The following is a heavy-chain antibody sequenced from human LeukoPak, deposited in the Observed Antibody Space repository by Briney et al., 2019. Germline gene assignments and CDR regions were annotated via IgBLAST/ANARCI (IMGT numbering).Heavy chain of an antibody. CDR2: IYYSGST. Sequence: SETLSLTCTVSGGSISSYYWSWIRQPPGEGLEWIGYIYYSGSTNYNPSLKSRVTISVDTSKNQFSLKLSSVTAADTAVYYCAGGGDSSGYYYDYWGQGTLVTVSS. D-gene: IGHD3-22*01. CDR3: AGGGDSSGYYYDY. CDR1: GGSISSYY. J-gene: IGHJ4*02. V-gene: IGHV4-59*01.